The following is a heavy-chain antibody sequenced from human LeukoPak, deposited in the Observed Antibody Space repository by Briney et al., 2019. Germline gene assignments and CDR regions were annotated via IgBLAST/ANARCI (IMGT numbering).Heavy chain of an antibody. J-gene: IGHJ4*02. V-gene: IGHV4-59*11. CDR3: ARQIASAGTAGFDS. Sequence: PSETLSLTCTVSGGSISSHYWRWIRQPPGKGLEGFGHIYYSGSTHYIPSLKSRVTISVDTSKNQFSLKLSSVTAADTAVYYCARQIASAGTAGFDSWGQGALVTVSS. CDR1: GGSISSHY. CDR2: IYYSGST. D-gene: IGHD6-13*01.